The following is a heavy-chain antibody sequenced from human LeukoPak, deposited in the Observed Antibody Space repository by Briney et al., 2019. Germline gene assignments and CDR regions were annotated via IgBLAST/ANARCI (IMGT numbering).Heavy chain of an antibody. CDR1: GFTFSSYS. Sequence: GGSLRLSCAASGFTFSSYSMNWVRQAPGKGLEWVPSISSSSSYIYYADSVKGRFTISRDNAKNSLYLQMNSLRAEDTAVYYCARVRGSGSYLDYYYYMDVWGKGTTATVSS. CDR2: ISSSSSYI. J-gene: IGHJ6*03. CDR3: ARVRGSGSYLDYYYYMDV. V-gene: IGHV3-21*01. D-gene: IGHD3-10*01.